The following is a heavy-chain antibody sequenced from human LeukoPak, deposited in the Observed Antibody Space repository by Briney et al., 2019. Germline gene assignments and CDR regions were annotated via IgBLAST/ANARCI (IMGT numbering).Heavy chain of an antibody. V-gene: IGHV1-2*02. J-gene: IGHJ3*02. CDR2: INPNSGGT. CDR1: GYTFTGYY. D-gene: IGHD2-8*01. CDR3: ARTPECTNGVCDAFDI. Sequence: GASVKVSCKASGYTFTGYYMHWVRQAPGQGLEWMGWINPNSGGTNYAQKFQGRVTMTRDTSISTAYMELSRLRSDDTAVYYCARTPECTNGVCDAFDIWGQGTMVTVSS.